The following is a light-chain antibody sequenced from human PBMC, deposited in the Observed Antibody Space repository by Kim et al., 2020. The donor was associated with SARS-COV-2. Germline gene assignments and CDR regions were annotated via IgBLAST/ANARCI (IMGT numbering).Light chain of an antibody. Sequence: SYELTQPPPVSVAPGKTARITCGGNNIGSKSVHWYQQKPGQAPVLVIYYDSDRPSGIPERFSGSNSGNTATLTISRVEAGDEADYYCQVWDSSSDHPRVVFGGGTKLTVL. CDR2: YDS. J-gene: IGLJ2*01. CDR3: QVWDSSSDHPRVV. CDR1: NIGSKS. V-gene: IGLV3-21*04.